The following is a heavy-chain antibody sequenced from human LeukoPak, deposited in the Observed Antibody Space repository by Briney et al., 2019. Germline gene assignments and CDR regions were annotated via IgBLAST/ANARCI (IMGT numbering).Heavy chain of an antibody. J-gene: IGHJ4*02. CDR1: GGSISSSSYY. D-gene: IGHD6-19*01. CDR2: IYYSGST. V-gene: IGHV4-39*01. CDR3: ARRSSGYSSGWYGGGFFDY. Sequence: SETLSLTCTVSGGSISSSSYYWGWIRQPPGKGLEWIGSIYYSGSTYYNPSLKSRVTISVDTSKNQFSLKLSSVTAADTAVYYCARRSSGYSSGWYGGGFFDYWGQGTLVTVSS.